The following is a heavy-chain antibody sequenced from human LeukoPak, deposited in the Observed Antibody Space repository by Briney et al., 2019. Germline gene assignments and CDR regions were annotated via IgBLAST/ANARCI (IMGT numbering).Heavy chain of an antibody. Sequence: PGRSLRLSCAASGFTFSSYGMHWVRQAPGKGLEWVAVISYDGSNKYNADSVKGRFTISRDNSKNTVYLQMNSLRAEDTAVYYCAEVRYSSSYYYGMDVWGQGTTVTVSS. V-gene: IGHV3-30*18. J-gene: IGHJ6*02. CDR1: GFTFSSYG. D-gene: IGHD6-13*01. CDR3: AEVRYSSSYYYGMDV. CDR2: ISYDGSNK.